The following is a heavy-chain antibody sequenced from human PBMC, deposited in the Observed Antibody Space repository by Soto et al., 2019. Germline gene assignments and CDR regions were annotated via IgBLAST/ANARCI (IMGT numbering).Heavy chain of an antibody. J-gene: IGHJ4*02. CDR1: GGTFSSYA. CDR2: IIPIFGTA. Sequence: QVQLVQSGAEVKKPGSSVKVSCKASGGTFSSYAISWVRQAPGQGLEWMGGIIPIFGTANYAQKFQGRVPITADESTSTGYMALGSLRSEDTAVYYCAGVSTYYYGSGSYGYWGRGTLVTVSS. D-gene: IGHD3-10*01. CDR3: AGVSTYYYGSGSYGY. V-gene: IGHV1-69*12.